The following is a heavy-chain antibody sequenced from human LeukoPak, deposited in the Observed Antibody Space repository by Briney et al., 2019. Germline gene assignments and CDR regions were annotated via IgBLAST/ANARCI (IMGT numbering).Heavy chain of an antibody. D-gene: IGHD2-2*01. Sequence: PSETLSLTCTVSGGSISSSSYSWGWIRQPPGKGLEWIGSIYYSGSTYYNPSLKSRVTISVDTSKNQFSLKLSSVTAADTAVYYCARATGSTSLSLGYWGQGTLVTVSS. CDR1: GGSISSSSYS. V-gene: IGHV4-39*01. CDR3: ARATGSTSLSLGY. J-gene: IGHJ4*02. CDR2: IYYSGST.